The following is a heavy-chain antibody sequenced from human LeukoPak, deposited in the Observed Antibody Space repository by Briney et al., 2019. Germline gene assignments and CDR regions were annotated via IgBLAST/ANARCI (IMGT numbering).Heavy chain of an antibody. CDR1: RFTLSSYS. CDR2: ISKNGGST. CDR3: ARVDSGSACAS. Sequence: GGALRLSCAASRFTLSSYSMHWVRQAPGKGLAFVSAISKNGGSTYYANSVKGRFTISRDISKNTLYLQMGSLRPEDMAVYYCARVDSGSACASWGQGILVTVSS. D-gene: IGHD2-8*02. V-gene: IGHV3-64*01. J-gene: IGHJ1*01.